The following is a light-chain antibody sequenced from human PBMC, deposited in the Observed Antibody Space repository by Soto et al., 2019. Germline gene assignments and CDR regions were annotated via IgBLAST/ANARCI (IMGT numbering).Light chain of an antibody. CDR2: GAS. V-gene: IGKV3-20*01. Sequence: EIVLTQSPGTLSLSPGERATLSCRASQSVSSSYLAWHQQKPGQAPRLLIYGASSRATGIPDRFSGSGSGTDCTLTISRLEPEDFAVYYCQQYGSSSYTFGQGTKLEIK. CDR3: QQYGSSSYT. J-gene: IGKJ2*01. CDR1: QSVSSSY.